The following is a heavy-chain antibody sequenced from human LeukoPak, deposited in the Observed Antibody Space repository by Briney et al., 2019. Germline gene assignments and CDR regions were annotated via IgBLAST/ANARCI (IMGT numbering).Heavy chain of an antibody. CDR3: ARVPIVVVTAYFDY. J-gene: IGHJ4*02. Sequence: ASVKVSCKASGYTFTSYDINWVRQATGQGLEWMGWMNPNSGNTGYAQKFQGRVTMTRDTSISTAYMELSRLRSDDTAVYYCARVPIVVVTAYFDYWGQGTLVTVSS. V-gene: IGHV1-8*01. CDR1: GYTFTSYD. CDR2: MNPNSGNT. D-gene: IGHD2-21*02.